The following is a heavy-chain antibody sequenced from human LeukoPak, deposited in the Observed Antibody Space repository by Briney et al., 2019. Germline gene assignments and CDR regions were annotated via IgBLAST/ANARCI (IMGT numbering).Heavy chain of an antibody. D-gene: IGHD1-26*01. CDR3: AKKGATTGDFDY. Sequence: GGSLRLSCAAFGFTFRNFLMTWVRQAPGKGPEWVSAISGSGGDTYYADSVKGRFTISRDNSENTLYLQMNSLRAEDTAVYYCAKKGATTGDFDYWGQGTLVTVSS. CDR1: GFTFRNFL. J-gene: IGHJ4*02. CDR2: ISGSGGDT. V-gene: IGHV3-23*01.